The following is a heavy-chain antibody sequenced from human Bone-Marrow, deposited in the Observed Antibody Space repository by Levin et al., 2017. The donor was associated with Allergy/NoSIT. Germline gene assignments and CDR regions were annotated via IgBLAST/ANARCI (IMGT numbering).Heavy chain of an antibody. CDR1: GGTFSSYG. V-gene: IGHV1-69*01. CDR2: IIPIFGTA. J-gene: IGHJ4*02. CDR3: ARGSAYYDGSGYD. Sequence: KISCKASGGTFSSYGISWVRQAPGQGLEWLGGIIPIFGTANYAQKFQGRVTLTADASTSTAYMELTSLRSEDTAVYYCARGSAYYDGSGYDWGQGTLVTVSS. D-gene: IGHD3-22*01.